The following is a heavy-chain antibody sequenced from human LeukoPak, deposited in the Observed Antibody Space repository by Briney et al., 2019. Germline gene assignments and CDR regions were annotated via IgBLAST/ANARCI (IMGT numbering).Heavy chain of an antibody. V-gene: IGHV4-38-2*02. CDR1: GSSISSGYY. CDR2: LYHSGNT. D-gene: IGHD6-13*01. J-gene: IGHJ2*01. CDR3: ARVYYSNSYDYWYFDL. Sequence: PSETLSLTCTVSGSSISSGYYWDWIRQPPGKGLEWIGSLYHSGNTYYNPSLKSRVTISVDTSRNQFSLKLSSVTAADTAVYYCARVYYSNSYDYWYFDLWGRGTLVTVSS.